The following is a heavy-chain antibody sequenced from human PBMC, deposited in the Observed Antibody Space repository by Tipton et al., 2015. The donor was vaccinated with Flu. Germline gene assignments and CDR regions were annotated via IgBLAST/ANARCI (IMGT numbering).Heavy chain of an antibody. V-gene: IGHV4-61*02. CDR2: IYTGGST. D-gene: IGHD6-19*01. CDR1: GDSISTGSHY. Sequence: TLSLTCNVSGDSISTGSHYWNWIRQPAGKGLEWIGRIYTGGSTNYNPSLKRRVTMSIDSSKNQLSLKMTSVTAADTALYFCARERYSSGWLEYFQNWGQGTLVTVSS. J-gene: IGHJ1*01. CDR3: ARERYSSGWLEYFQN.